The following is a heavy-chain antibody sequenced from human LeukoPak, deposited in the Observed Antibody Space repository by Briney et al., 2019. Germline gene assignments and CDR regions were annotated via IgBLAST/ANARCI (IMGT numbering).Heavy chain of an antibody. D-gene: IGHD2-2*01. J-gene: IGHJ1*01. CDR1: GFTFSSYA. CDR3: ARGPCPSSTSCYGAEYFQH. Sequence: GGSLRLSCAASGFTFSSYAMHWVRQAPGKGLEWVAVISYDGSNKYYADSVKGRFTISRDNSKNTLYLQMNSLRAEDTAVYYCARGPCPSSTSCYGAEYFQHWGQGTLVTVSS. V-gene: IGHV3-30-3*01. CDR2: ISYDGSNK.